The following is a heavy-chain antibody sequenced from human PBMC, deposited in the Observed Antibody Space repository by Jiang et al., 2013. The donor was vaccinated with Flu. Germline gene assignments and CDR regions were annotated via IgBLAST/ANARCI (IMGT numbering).Heavy chain of an antibody. D-gene: IGHD3-16*01. CDR3: ARVFVQRGRWGYYGMDV. V-gene: IGHV4-59*01. Sequence: GSGLVKPSETLSLTCTVSGGSISSYYWSWIRQPPGKGLEWIGYIYYSGSTNYNPSLKSRVTISVDTSKNQFPLKLSSVTAADTAVYYCARVFVQRGRWGYYGMDVWGKGTTVTVSS. J-gene: IGHJ6*04. CDR1: GGSISSYY. CDR2: IYYSGST.